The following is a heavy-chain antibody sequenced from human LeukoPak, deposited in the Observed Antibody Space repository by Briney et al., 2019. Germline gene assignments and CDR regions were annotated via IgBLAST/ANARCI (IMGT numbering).Heavy chain of an antibody. V-gene: IGHV3-23*01. J-gene: IGHJ4*02. D-gene: IGHD3-9*01. CDR3: AKDHEPNYDILTGYYIPTPFDY. CDR2: ISGSGGST. Sequence: PGGTLRLSCAASGFTFSSYGMSWARQAPGKGLEWVSAISGSGGSTYYADSVKGRFTISRDNSKNTLYLQMNSLRAEDTAVYYCAKDHEPNYDILTGYYIPTPFDYWGQGTLVTVSS. CDR1: GFTFSSYG.